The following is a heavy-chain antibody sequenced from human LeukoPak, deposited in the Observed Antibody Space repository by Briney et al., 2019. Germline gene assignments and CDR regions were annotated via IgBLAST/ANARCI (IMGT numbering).Heavy chain of an antibody. J-gene: IGHJ6*03. CDR2: IHHSWGT. V-gene: IGHV4-59*01. CDR3: ARDSRDSGYNDYFMDV. CDR1: GGAISSYF. D-gene: IGHD3-22*01. Sequence: PSETLSLTCTVSGGAISSYFWGWIRQSPGKGLEWIGYIHHSWGTKSNPSLKSRVTMSVDTSRNQFSLKLSSVTAADTAVYYCARDSRDSGYNDYFMDVWGKGTTVTVSS.